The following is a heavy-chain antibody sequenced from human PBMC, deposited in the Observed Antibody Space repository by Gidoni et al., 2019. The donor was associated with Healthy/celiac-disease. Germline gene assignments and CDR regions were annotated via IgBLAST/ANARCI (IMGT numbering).Heavy chain of an antibody. J-gene: IGHJ2*01. D-gene: IGHD3-22*01. CDR3: ARHAGRRITMKTHLGVRYFDL. CDR2: IYYSGST. V-gene: IGHV4-39*01. Sequence: EWIGSIYYSGSTYYNPSLKSRVTISVDTSKNQFSLKLSSVTAADTAVYYCARHAGRRITMKTHLGVRYFDLWGRGTLVTVSS.